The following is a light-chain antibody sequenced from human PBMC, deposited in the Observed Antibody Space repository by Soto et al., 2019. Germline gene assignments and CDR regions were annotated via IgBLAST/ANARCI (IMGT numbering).Light chain of an antibody. CDR2: GAS. Sequence: EIVLTQSPGTLSLSPGERATLACRASQSVSSSYLAWYQQKPGQAPRLLIYGASSRATGIPDRFSVSGSGTDFTLTISRLEPEDFAVYYCQPYGSSSWTFGHGTKVEIK. J-gene: IGKJ1*01. CDR1: QSVSSSY. V-gene: IGKV3-20*01. CDR3: QPYGSSSWT.